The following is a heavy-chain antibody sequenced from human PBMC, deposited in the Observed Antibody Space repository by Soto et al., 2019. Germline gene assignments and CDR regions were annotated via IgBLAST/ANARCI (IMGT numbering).Heavy chain of an antibody. CDR3: ARELRGYSGHEPPYFDY. CDR2: TNPNSGGT. CDR1: GYTFTGYY. J-gene: IGHJ4*02. Sequence: ASVKVSCKASGYTFTGYYMHGVRQAPGQGLEWMGWTNPNSGGTNYAQKFQGWVTMTRDTSISTAYMELSRLRSDDTAVYYCARELRGYSGHEPPYFDYCGQGTLVTVSS. V-gene: IGHV1-2*04. D-gene: IGHD5-12*01.